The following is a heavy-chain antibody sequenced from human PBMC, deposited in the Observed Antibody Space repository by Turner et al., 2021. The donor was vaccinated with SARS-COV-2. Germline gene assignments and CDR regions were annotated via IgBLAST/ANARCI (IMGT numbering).Heavy chain of an antibody. D-gene: IGHD6-13*01. CDR3: AKDLGQLDWFDP. V-gene: IGHV3-30*18. CDR2: ISYDGSNK. CDR1: GFTFSSYG. Sequence: GQLVEPGGCVVQPGRSLRLSCAASGFTFSSYGMHWVRQAPGKGLEWVAVISYDGSNKYYADSVKGRFTISRDNSKNTLYLQMNSLRAEDTAGYYCAKDLGQLDWFDPWGQGTLVTVSS. J-gene: IGHJ5*02.